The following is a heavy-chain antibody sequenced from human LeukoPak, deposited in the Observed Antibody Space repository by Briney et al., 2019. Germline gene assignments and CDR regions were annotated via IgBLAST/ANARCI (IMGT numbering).Heavy chain of an antibody. Sequence: GGSLRLSCAASGFTFSSYWMHWVRQAPGKGLVWVSRINSDGSSTSYADSVKGRFIISRDNAKNTLSLQMNSLRAEDTAVFYCVRVACCSMTSCATVDYWGQGTLVTVSS. V-gene: IGHV3-74*01. CDR3: VRVACCSMTSCATVDY. CDR2: INSDGSST. D-gene: IGHD2-2*01. J-gene: IGHJ4*02. CDR1: GFTFSSYW.